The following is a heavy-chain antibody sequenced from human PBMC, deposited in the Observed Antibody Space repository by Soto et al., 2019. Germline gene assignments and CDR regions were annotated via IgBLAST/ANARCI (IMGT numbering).Heavy chain of an antibody. CDR1: GGSISSGGYY. CDR2: IYYSGST. D-gene: IGHD4-17*01. CDR3: ARVTVNDAFEI. J-gene: IGHJ3*02. Sequence: SETLSLTCTVSGGSISSGGYYWSWIRQHPGKGLEWIGYIYYSGSTYYNPSLKSRVTISVDTSKNQFSLKLSSVTAADTAVYFCARVTVNDAFEIWGQGTMVNVSS. V-gene: IGHV4-31*03.